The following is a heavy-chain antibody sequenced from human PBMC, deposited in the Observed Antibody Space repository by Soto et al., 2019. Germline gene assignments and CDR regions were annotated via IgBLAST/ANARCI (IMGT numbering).Heavy chain of an antibody. J-gene: IGHJ4*02. CDR2: INPMGGST. CDR3: SRGLFTGDY. V-gene: IGHV1-46*03. Sequence: ASVKVSCKASGYTFTSSYIHWVRQAPGQGLEWMAIINPMGGSTNYAQRFKGRVTLTMDTSASTVYMDLSSLRSDDTAVYYCSRGLFTGDYWGQGTLVTVSS. D-gene: IGHD3-16*01. CDR1: GYTFTSSY.